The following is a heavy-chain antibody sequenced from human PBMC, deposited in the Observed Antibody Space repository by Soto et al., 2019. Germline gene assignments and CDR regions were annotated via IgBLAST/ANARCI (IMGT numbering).Heavy chain of an antibody. J-gene: IGHJ4*02. CDR2: INHSGST. CDR3: AIHKITGLFDY. D-gene: IGHD2-8*02. Sequence: QVQLQQWGAGLLKPSETLSLTCAVYGGSFSGYYWTWIRQPPGTGLEWIGEINHSGSTNYNPSLMSPVTVSVVTSKNRFSVMLISVTAADTAVHYCAIHKITGLFDYWGQGTLVTVSS. CDR1: GGSFSGYY. V-gene: IGHV4-34*01.